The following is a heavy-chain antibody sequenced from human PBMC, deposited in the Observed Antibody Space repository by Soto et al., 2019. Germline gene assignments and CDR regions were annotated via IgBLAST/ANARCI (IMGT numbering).Heavy chain of an antibody. J-gene: IGHJ4*02. CDR2: ISGIGGTT. Sequence: EVQLLESGGGLVQPGGSLRLSCAASGFTFNSYAMSWVRQAPGKGLEWVSTISGIGGTTYYADSMKGRFTISRDNSKNTLYLQMNSLRAEDTAVYYCAREYSSAWKTFDYWGQGTLVTVSS. V-gene: IGHV3-23*01. D-gene: IGHD6-19*01. CDR3: AREYSSAWKTFDY. CDR1: GFTFNSYA.